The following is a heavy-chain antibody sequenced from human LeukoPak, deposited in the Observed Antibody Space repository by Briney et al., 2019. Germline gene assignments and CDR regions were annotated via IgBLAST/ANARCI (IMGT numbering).Heavy chain of an antibody. Sequence: PGGSLRLSCAASGFTFSTYAMSWVRQAPGTGLEWVSSISGSGGSTDYADSVKGRFTISRDNSKNTLYLQMNSLRAEDTAVYYCARNRGITIFGYYYYYMDVWGKGTTVTVSS. J-gene: IGHJ6*03. CDR1: GFTFSTYA. V-gene: IGHV3-23*01. D-gene: IGHD3-3*01. CDR3: ARNRGITIFGYYYYYMDV. CDR2: ISGSGGST.